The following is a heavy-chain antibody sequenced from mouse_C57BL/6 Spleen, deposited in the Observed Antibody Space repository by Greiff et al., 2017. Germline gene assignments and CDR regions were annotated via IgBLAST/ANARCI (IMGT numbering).Heavy chain of an antibody. CDR3: TVDPYDYEWVWFAY. CDR1: GFTFSNSW. Sequence: EVNVVESGGGLVQPGGSMKLSCVSSGFTFSNSWMNWVRQSPGKGLEWVAQIRLKSDNYATHYAEAVKGRFTISSDYYKSSIYLQMNNLRAEDTGIYYCTVDPYDYEWVWFAYWGQGTLVTVSA. CDR2: IRLKSDNYAT. V-gene: IGHV6-3*01. D-gene: IGHD2-4*01. J-gene: IGHJ3*01.